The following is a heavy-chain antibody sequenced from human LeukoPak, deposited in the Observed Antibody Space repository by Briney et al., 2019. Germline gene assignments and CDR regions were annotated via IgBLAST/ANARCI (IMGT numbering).Heavy chain of an antibody. J-gene: IGHJ4*02. D-gene: IGHD3-22*01. CDR1: GYAFTNNG. CDR2: ISTYNGNT. Sequence: VASVKVSCKASGYAFTNNGISWVRQAPGQGLEWMGWISTYNGNTNYAQKFQGRVTMTTDTPTSTAYTELRSLTSDDTAVYYCARVSSGYDDYWGQGTLVIVSS. V-gene: IGHV1-18*01. CDR3: ARVSSGYDDY.